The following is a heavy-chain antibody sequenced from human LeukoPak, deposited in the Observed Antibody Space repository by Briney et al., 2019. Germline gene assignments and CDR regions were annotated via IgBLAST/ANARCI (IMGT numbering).Heavy chain of an antibody. V-gene: IGHV3-9*01. J-gene: IGHJ5*02. D-gene: IGHD6-13*01. CDR2: ISWNSGTI. CDR3: AKDFYGSSWNWFDP. Sequence: GGSLRLSCAASGFTFDDYAMHWVRRAPGKGLEWVSGISWNSGTIGYADSVKGRFTISRDNAKNSLYLQVNSLRAEDTALYYCAKDFYGSSWNWFDPWGQGTLVTVSS. CDR1: GFTFDDYA.